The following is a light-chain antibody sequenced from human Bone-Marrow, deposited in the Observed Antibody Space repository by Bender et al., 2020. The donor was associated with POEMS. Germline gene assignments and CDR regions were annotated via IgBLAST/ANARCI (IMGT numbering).Light chain of an antibody. Sequence: SSVLTQPPSVSAAPGQTATITCEGANIGGQSVHWYQQRPGQAPVLVVFDDRDRPSGIPARLSGSKSGNKATLTVSWVEAGDEADYYCGAWDTSLSVWVFGGGTKVTVL. CDR3: GAWDTSLSVWV. J-gene: IGLJ3*02. CDR1: NIGGQS. CDR2: DDR. V-gene: IGLV3-21*02.